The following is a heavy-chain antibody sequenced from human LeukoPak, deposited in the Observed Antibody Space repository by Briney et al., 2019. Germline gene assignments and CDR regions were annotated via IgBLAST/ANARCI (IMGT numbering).Heavy chain of an antibody. J-gene: IGHJ6*02. Sequence: PGGSLGLSCAASGFTFSSYAMSWVRQAPGKGLEWVSAISGSGGSTYYADSVKGRFTISRDNSKNALYLQMNSLRAEDTAVYYCAKSPAAGAWDYYYYYGMDVWGQGTTVTVSS. CDR1: GFTFSSYA. V-gene: IGHV3-23*01. CDR3: AKSPAAGAWDYYYYYGMDV. CDR2: ISGSGGST. D-gene: IGHD6-13*01.